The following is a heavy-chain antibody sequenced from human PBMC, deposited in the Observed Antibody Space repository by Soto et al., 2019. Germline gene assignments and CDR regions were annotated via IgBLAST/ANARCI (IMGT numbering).Heavy chain of an antibody. Sequence: PGGSLRLSCPASGFTFSSYGMHGVRQAPGKGLGWVAVIWYDGSNKYYADSVKGRFTISRDNSKNTLYLQMNSLRAEDTAVYYCAREGVPWYYDSSAPSEPYGMDVWGQGTTVTVSS. D-gene: IGHD3-22*01. CDR3: AREGVPWYYDSSAPSEPYGMDV. CDR1: GFTFSSYG. J-gene: IGHJ6*02. V-gene: IGHV3-33*01. CDR2: IWYDGSNK.